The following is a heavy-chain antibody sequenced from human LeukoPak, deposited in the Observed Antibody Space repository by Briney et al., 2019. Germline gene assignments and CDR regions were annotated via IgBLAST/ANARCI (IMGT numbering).Heavy chain of an antibody. V-gene: IGHV3-30*02. D-gene: IGHD3-9*01. CDR2: IRYDGSNK. Sequence: GGSLRLSCAASGFTFSSYGMHWVRQAPGKGLEWVAFIRYDGSNKYYADSVRGRFTISRDNAKNTLYLQMNTPRVEDTAVYYCTRDLMDYDVSTGLHHYYMDVWGQGTTVTVSS. CDR3: TRDLMDYDVSTGLHHYYMDV. CDR1: GFTFSSYG. J-gene: IGHJ6*02.